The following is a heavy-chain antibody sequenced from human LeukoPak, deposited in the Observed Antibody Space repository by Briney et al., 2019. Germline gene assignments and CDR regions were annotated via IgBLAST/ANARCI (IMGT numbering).Heavy chain of an antibody. V-gene: IGHV1-8*03. J-gene: IGHJ3*02. D-gene: IGHD5-24*01. CDR1: GYAFTSYD. CDR2: MNPNSGNT. CDR3: ARDGFSDAFDI. Sequence: GASVKVSCKASGYAFTSYDINWVRQATGQGLEWMGWMNPNSGNTGYAQKFQGRVTITRNTSISTAYMELSSLRSEDTAVYYCARDGFSDAFDIWGQGTMVTVSS.